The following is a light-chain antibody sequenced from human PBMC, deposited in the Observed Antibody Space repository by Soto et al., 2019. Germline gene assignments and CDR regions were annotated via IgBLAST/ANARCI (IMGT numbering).Light chain of an antibody. CDR1: QDISNY. CDR2: DAS. CDR3: QKYNSAPNT. J-gene: IGKJ2*01. Sequence: DIQMTQSPSSLSASVGDRVTITCRASQDISNYLAWYQQKPGKVPKVMIYDASTLQTGVQSRFSGSGFGTVFTLTINSLQPEYVATYYCQKYNSAPNTFGRGTRLEIK. V-gene: IGKV1-27*01.